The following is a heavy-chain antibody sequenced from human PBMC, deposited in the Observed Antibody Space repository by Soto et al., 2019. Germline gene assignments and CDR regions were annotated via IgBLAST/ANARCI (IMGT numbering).Heavy chain of an antibody. CDR3: ANEASPCISSSCSVSLRDY. J-gene: IGHJ4*02. CDR1: GFTFSSYA. Sequence: EVQLLESGGTLVQPGGSLRLSCAASGFTFSSYAMSWVRQAPGQGLEWVAGISGGGGGTYYADSVKGRFSISRDNSKTTLDLQITRLRAEDTAVYYCANEASPCISSSCSVSLRDYCGQGTVVTVSS. V-gene: IGHV3-23*01. CDR2: ISGGGGGT. D-gene: IGHD2-2*01.